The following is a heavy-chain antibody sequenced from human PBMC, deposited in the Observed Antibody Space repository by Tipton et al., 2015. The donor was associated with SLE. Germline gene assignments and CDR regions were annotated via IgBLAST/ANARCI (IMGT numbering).Heavy chain of an antibody. Sequence: QSGPEVKKPGASVKVSCKVFGYTLTELSMHWVRQAPGKGLEWMGGFDPEDDERIYAQNFQGRVTMSEDTSTDTAYMELRSLRSEDTAVYYCATENGNYFHSPTDAFDIWGQGTMVTVSS. CDR1: GYTLTELS. V-gene: IGHV1-24*01. J-gene: IGHJ3*02. CDR2: FDPEDDER. CDR3: ATENGNYFHSPTDAFDI. D-gene: IGHD3-9*01.